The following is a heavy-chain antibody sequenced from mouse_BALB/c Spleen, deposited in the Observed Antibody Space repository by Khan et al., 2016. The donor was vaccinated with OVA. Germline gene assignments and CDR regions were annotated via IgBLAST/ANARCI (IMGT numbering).Heavy chain of an antibody. J-gene: IGHJ2*01. V-gene: IGHV2-9*02. D-gene: IGHD2-4*01. CDR2: IWAGGST. CDR1: GFSLTTYG. Sequence: VQLQESGPGLVAPSQSLSITCTVSGFSLTTYGVHWFRQPPGNGLEWLGIIWAGGSTNYNSALMSRLTISKDNSKSQVFLKMNSLQTDDTAMYYWARAWVISTDSFDDWGQGTPLTVSS. CDR3: ARAWVISTDSFDD.